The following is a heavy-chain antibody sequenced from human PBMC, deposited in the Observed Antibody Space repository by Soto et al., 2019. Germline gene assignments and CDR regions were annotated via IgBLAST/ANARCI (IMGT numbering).Heavy chain of an antibody. Sequence: QVQLVQSGAEVKKPGASVKVSCKASGYTFTSYAMHWVRQAPGQRLEWMGWINAGNGNTKYSQKFQGRVTITRDTSASTAYMELSSLRSEDTAVYYCARDYGMVRGVITPNWFDPWGQGTLVTVSS. D-gene: IGHD3-10*01. J-gene: IGHJ5*02. V-gene: IGHV1-3*01. CDR3: ARDYGMVRGVITPNWFDP. CDR2: INAGNGNT. CDR1: GYTFTSYA.